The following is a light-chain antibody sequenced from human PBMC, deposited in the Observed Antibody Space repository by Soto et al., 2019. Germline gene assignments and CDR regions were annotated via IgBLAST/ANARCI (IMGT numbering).Light chain of an antibody. CDR3: QQYGSSPYT. V-gene: IGKV3-20*01. Sequence: EIVLTQSPGTLSLSPGERATLSCRASQSVSRNYVAWYQQKPGQAPRVLIYSASSRATGIPDRFSGSGSGTDFTLTISRLEPEDFAVYYCQQYGSSPYTFGQGTKLEIK. CDR1: QSVSRNY. CDR2: SAS. J-gene: IGKJ2*01.